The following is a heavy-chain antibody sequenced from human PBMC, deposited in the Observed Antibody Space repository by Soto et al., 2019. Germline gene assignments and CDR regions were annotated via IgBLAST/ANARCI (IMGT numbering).Heavy chain of an antibody. J-gene: IGHJ5*02. D-gene: IGHD3-22*01. CDR1: GFTFNNYA. Sequence: DVQLLEAGGDLAQPGGSLRLSCEASGFTFNNYAIDWVRQAPGKGLEWVSGITSSGAAYYADSVKGRFTISIDNSKNTLYLPINSLRAEDTAVYYCAKGKSSVSDRDFDPWGQGTLVTVSS. CDR3: AKGKSSVSDRDFDP. CDR2: ITSSGAA. V-gene: IGHV3-23*01.